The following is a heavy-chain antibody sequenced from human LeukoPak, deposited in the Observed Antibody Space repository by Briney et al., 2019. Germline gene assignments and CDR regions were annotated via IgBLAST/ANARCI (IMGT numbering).Heavy chain of an antibody. Sequence: PGRSLRLSCAASGFTFDDYAMHWVRQAPGKGLEWVSGISWNSGSIGYADSVKGRFTISRDNAKNSLYLQMNSLRAEDTALYYCAKDVGIAVAGIDHWGQGTLVTVSS. CDR3: AKDVGIAVAGIDH. D-gene: IGHD6-19*01. CDR1: GFTFDDYA. J-gene: IGHJ4*02. V-gene: IGHV3-9*01. CDR2: ISWNSGSI.